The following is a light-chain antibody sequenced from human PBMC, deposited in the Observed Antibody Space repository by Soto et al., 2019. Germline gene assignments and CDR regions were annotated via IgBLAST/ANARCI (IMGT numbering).Light chain of an antibody. CDR3: QQFGSSPLFT. CDR1: QSVSSSY. V-gene: IGKV3-20*01. CDR2: GAS. J-gene: IGKJ3*01. Sequence: EIVLTQSPGTLSLCPGERATLSCRASQSVSSSYLAWYQQTPGQTPSLLIYGASSRATAIPDRFSGSGSGTDFTPTISRLEPEDFVVDYCQQFGSSPLFTFGPGTKVDVK.